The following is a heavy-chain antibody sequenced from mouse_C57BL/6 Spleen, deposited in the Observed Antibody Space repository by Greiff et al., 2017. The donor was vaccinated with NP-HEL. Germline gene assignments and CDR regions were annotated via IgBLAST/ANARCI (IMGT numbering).Heavy chain of an antibody. V-gene: IGHV1-81*01. J-gene: IGHJ4*01. CDR3: ARSQAMVTTRYYAMDY. CDR1: GYTFTSYG. D-gene: IGHD2-2*01. CDR2: IYPRSGNT. Sequence: QVQLQQSGAELARPGASVKLSCKASGYTFTSYGISWVKQRTGQGLEWIGEIYPRSGNTYYNEKFKGKATLTADKSSSTAYMELRSLTSEDSAVYFCARSQAMVTTRYYAMDYWGQGTSVTVSS.